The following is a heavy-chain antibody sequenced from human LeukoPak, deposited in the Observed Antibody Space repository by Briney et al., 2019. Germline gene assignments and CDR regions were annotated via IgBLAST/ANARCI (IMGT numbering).Heavy chain of an antibody. V-gene: IGHV3-48*03. J-gene: IGHJ3*02. CDR3: ARGRRPDAFDS. CDR2: ISSGGSTT. CDR1: GFTFSSYD. Sequence: GGSLRLSCAASGFTFSSYDMYWVRQAPGKGLEWVSYISSGGSTTRYGDSVKGRFTISRDNAKNSLYLQMNSLRAEDTAVYYCARGRRPDAFDSWGQGTRVTVSS.